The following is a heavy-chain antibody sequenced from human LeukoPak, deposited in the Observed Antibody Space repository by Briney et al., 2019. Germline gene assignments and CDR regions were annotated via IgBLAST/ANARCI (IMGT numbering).Heavy chain of an antibody. Sequence: GGSLRLSCAASGFTFSSYAMHWVRQAPGKGLEWVAVISYDGSNKYYADSVKGRFTISRDNSKNSLYLQMNSLRAEDTAVYYCARDLRYTIFGVVIMAEDDYWGQGTLVTVSS. J-gene: IGHJ4*02. V-gene: IGHV3-30-3*01. CDR2: ISYDGSNK. CDR3: ARDLRYTIFGVVIMAEDDY. CDR1: GFTFSSYA. D-gene: IGHD3-3*01.